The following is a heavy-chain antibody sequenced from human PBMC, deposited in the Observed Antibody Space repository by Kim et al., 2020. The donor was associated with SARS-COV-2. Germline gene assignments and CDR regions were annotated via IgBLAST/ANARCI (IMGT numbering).Heavy chain of an antibody. V-gene: IGHV3-30*07. D-gene: IGHD1-26*01. Sequence: SAKGRYPISRDNSKDTLYLQMNSLRAEDTAVYYCARERIVGATTGFDYWGQGTLVTVSS. CDR3: ARERIVGATTGFDY. J-gene: IGHJ4*02.